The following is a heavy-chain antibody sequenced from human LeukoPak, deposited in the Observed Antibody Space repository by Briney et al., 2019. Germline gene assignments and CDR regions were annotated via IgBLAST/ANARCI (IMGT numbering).Heavy chain of an antibody. J-gene: IGHJ4*02. CDR1: GGSISSGGYY. Sequence: SETLSLTCTVSGGSISSGGYYWSWIRQHPGKGLEWIGYIYYSGSTYYNPSLKSRVTISVDTSKNQFSLKLSSVTAADTAVYYCARASKTLLYSRAFDYWGQGTLVTASS. CDR3: ARASKTLLYSRAFDY. V-gene: IGHV4-31*03. CDR2: IYYSGST. D-gene: IGHD4-11*01.